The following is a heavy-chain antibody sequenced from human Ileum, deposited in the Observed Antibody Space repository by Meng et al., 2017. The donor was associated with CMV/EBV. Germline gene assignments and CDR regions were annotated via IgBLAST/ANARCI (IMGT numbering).Heavy chain of an antibody. D-gene: IGHD5-12*01. J-gene: IGHJ4*02. CDR2: ISYDGSNK. V-gene: IGHV3-30-3*01. CDR1: GFTFGDYP. CDR3: ARDSGYSGYDPYYFDY. Sequence: GESLKISCTTSGFTFGDYPMTWVRQAPGKGLEWVAVISYDGSNKYYADSVKGRFTISRDNSKNTLYLQMNSLRAEDTAVYYCARDSGYSGYDPYYFDYWGQGTLVTVSS.